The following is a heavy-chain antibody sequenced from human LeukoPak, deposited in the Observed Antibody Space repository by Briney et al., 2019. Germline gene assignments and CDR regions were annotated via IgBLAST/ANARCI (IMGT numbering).Heavy chain of an antibody. Sequence: SETLSLTCTGSGGSISSYYWSWIRQPPGKGLEWIGYIYYSGSTNYNPSLKSRVTISVDTSKNQFSLKLSSVTAADTAVYYCARGVAAASTGYWGQGTLVTVSS. CDR3: ARGVAAASTGY. D-gene: IGHD6-13*01. J-gene: IGHJ4*02. CDR1: GGSISSYY. CDR2: IYYSGST. V-gene: IGHV4-59*01.